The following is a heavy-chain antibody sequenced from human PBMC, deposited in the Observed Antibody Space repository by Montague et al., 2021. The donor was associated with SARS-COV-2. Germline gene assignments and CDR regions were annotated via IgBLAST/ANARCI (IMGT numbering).Heavy chain of an antibody. CDR1: GFTFSSYW. V-gene: IGHV3-7*03. Sequence: LKLSCAASGFTFSSYWMSWVRRAPGKGLEWVANIKQDGSEKYYVDSVKGRFTISRDNAKNSLYLQMNSLRAEDTAVYYCARESGDTAMVGGMDVWGQGTTVTVSS. D-gene: IGHD5-18*01. J-gene: IGHJ6*02. CDR3: ARESGDTAMVGGMDV. CDR2: IKQDGSEK.